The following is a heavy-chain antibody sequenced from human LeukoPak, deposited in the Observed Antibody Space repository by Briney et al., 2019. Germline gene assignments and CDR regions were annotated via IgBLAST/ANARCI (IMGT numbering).Heavy chain of an antibody. D-gene: IGHD1-26*01. CDR2: IWYDGSNK. V-gene: IGHV3-33*06. J-gene: IGHJ3*02. CDR3: AKDIFRGSYYNDAFDI. CDR1: GFTFSSYG. Sequence: PGRSLRLSCAASGFTFSSYGMQWVRQAPGKGLEWVAVIWYDGSNKYYADSVKGRFTISRDNSKNTLYLKMNSLRAEDTAVYYCAKDIFRGSYYNDAFDIWGQGTMVTVSS.